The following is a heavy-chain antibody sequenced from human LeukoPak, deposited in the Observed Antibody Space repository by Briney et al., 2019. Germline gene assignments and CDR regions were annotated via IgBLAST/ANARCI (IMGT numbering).Heavy chain of an antibody. J-gene: IGHJ4*02. CDR3: ARVDSGSYYVKLLDY. CDR2: INHSGST. V-gene: IGHV4-34*01. Sequence: PGGSLRLSCAASGFTFSSYAMSWVRQPPGEGLEWIGEINHSGSTNYNPFLKSRVTISVDTSKNQFSLKLSSVSAADTAVYYCARVDSGSYYVKLLDYWGQGTLATVSS. CDR1: GFTFSSYA. D-gene: IGHD1-26*01.